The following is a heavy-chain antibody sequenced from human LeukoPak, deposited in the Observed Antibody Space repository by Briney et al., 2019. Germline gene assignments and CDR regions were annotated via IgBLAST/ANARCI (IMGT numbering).Heavy chain of an antibody. V-gene: IGHV1-69*13. J-gene: IGHJ3*02. D-gene: IGHD3-9*01. CDR1: GFTFSSYA. CDR2: IIPIFGTA. CDR3: ARDLTISGNPRAAFDI. Sequence: SVKVSCKASGFTFSSYAISWVRQAPGQGLEWMGGIIPIFGTANYAQKFQGRVTITADESTSTAYMELSSLRSEDTAVYYCARDLTISGNPRAAFDIWGQGTMVTVSS.